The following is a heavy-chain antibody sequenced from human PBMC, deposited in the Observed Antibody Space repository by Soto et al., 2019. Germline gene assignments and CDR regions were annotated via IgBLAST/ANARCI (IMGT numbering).Heavy chain of an antibody. J-gene: IGHJ3*02. Sequence: SGGSMRLSCAASGFNFSSYSMNWVRQAPGKGLGWVSYISSSGSTIYYADSVKGRFTISRDNAKNSLYLQMNSLRAEDTAVYYCARVRFNGITGTIHAFDIWGQGTMVTVSS. V-gene: IGHV3-48*04. CDR3: ARVRFNGITGTIHAFDI. D-gene: IGHD1-7*01. CDR2: ISSSGSTI. CDR1: GFNFSSYS.